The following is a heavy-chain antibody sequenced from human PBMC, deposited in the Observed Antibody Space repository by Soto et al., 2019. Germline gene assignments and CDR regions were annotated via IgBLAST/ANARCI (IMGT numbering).Heavy chain of an antibody. J-gene: IGHJ4*01. CDR3: VKDHPALEY. CDR1: GFTFSDCA. CDR2: IRSGGDRI. V-gene: IGHV3-64D*06. Sequence: VQLVESGGGLVQPGGSLRLTCSASGFTFSDCAMHWVRQTPGKGLEYVSVIRSGGDRIYYADSVKGRFTISRDNSKNTLFLQMNSLRPDDTAMYYCVKDHPALEYWGHGTLVTVSS.